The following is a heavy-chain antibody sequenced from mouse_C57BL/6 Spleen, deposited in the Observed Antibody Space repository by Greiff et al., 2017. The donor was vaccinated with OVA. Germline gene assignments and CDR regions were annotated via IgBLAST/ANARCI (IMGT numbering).Heavy chain of an antibody. Sequence: EVKVVESGGGLVQPKGSLKLSCAASGFSFNTYAMNWVRQAPGKGLEWVARIRSKSNNYATYYADSVKDRFTISRDDSESMLYLQMNNLKTEDTAMYYCGCGTGTEIFAYWGQGTLVTVSA. D-gene: IGHD4-1*01. J-gene: IGHJ3*01. CDR3: GCGTGTEIFAY. V-gene: IGHV10-1*01. CDR1: GFSFNTYA. CDR2: IRSKSNNYAT.